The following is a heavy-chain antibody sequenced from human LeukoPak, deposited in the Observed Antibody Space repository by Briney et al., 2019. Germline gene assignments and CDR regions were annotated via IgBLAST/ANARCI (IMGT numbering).Heavy chain of an antibody. CDR1: GGSISSGGYS. V-gene: IGHV4-30-2*01. CDR2: IYHSGST. Sequence: SETLSLTCAVSGGSISSGGYSWSWIRQPPGKGLEWIGYIYHSGSTYYNPSLKSRVTISVDRSKNQFSLKLSSVTAADTAVYYCAIELYDSSGYYDYYYGMDVWGQGTPVTVSS. J-gene: IGHJ6*02. CDR3: AIELYDSSGYYDYYYGMDV. D-gene: IGHD3-22*01.